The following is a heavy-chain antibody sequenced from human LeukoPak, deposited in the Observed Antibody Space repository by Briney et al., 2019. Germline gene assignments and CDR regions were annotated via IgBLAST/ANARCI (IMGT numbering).Heavy chain of an antibody. D-gene: IGHD3-22*01. CDR1: GGSISTSSYY. J-gene: IGHJ3*02. V-gene: IGHV4-39*01. CDR2: VEYSGTT. CDR3: ARHNGAYRDDSFDI. Sequence: PSETLSLTCSVSGGSISTSSYYWAWVRQSPGKGLEWIGSVEYSGTTYYNPSLKSRITISIDTSKRQVSLHLRSVTAADTTIYYCARHNGAYRDDSFDIWGQGTMVTVSS.